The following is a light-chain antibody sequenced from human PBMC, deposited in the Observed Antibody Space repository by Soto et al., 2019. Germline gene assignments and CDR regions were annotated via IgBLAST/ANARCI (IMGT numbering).Light chain of an antibody. CDR1: SSDIGGYNY. J-gene: IGLJ2*01. CDR3: ASYTDRRTLVV. CDR2: DVS. Sequence: QSALTQPASVSGSPGQSITISCTGSSSDIGGYNYVSWFRQHPGKAPQVIIYDVSDRPSGVSNRFSGSKSGNTASLTISGLQAEDEADYYCASYTDRRTLVVFGGGTKLTVL. V-gene: IGLV2-14*01.